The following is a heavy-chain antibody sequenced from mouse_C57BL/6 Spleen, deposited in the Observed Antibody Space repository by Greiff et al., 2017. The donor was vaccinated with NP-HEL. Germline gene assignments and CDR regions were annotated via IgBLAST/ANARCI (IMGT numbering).Heavy chain of an antibody. CDR3: ARRDYYGSSPFDY. V-gene: IGHV5-12*01. CDR2: ISNGGGST. Sequence: DVKLVESGGGLVQPGGSLKLSCAASGFTFSDSYMSCVRQTPEKRLEWVAYISNGGGSTYYPDTVKGRFTISRDNAKNTLYLQMSRLKSEDTAMYYCARRDYYGSSPFDYWGQGTTLTVSS. D-gene: IGHD1-1*01. J-gene: IGHJ2*01. CDR1: GFTFSDSY.